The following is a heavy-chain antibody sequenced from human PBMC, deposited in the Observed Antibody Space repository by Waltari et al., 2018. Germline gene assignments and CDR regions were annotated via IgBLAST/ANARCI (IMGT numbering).Heavy chain of an antibody. CDR3: ARDVGELLG. CDR1: GFTFSSYA. Sequence: QVQLVESGGGVVQPGRSLRLSCAASGFTFSSYAMHWVRQAPGKGLEWGAVISYDGSNKYYADSVKGRFTISRDNSKNTLYLQMNSLRAEDTAVYYCARDVGELLGWGQGTLVTVSS. D-gene: IGHD3-10*01. J-gene: IGHJ4*02. CDR2: ISYDGSNK. V-gene: IGHV3-30*01.